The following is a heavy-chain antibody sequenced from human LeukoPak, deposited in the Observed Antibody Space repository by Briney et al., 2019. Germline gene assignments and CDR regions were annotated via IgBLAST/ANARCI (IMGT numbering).Heavy chain of an antibody. CDR2: MYYRGNT. CDR1: GGSISSGNYY. D-gene: IGHD6-13*01. V-gene: IGHV4-61*10. CDR3: ATGVHGIAAAGDYYFDY. J-gene: IGHJ4*02. Sequence: SQTLSLTCTVSGGSISSGNYYWSWIRQPAGKGLEWIGYMYYRGNTNYDPSLKSRVTISIDTPNNQFSLKLSSVTAADTAVYYCATGVHGIAAAGDYYFDYWGQGTLVTVSS.